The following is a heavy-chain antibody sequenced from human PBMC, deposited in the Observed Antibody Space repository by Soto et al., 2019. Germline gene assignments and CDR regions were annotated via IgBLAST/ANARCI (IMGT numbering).Heavy chain of an antibody. CDR1: GLTCSSYW. D-gene: IGHD5-18*01. CDR3: ARRYGSCFDY. CDR2: IKQDGSAK. V-gene: IGHV3-7*01. Sequence: GGSLRLSCAASGLTCSSYWMSWVRQATGKGLEWVANIKQDGSAKYYVDSVKGRFTISRDNAKNSLYLQMNSLRREDTAVYYCARRYGSCFDYWGQGTLVTVSS. J-gene: IGHJ4*02.